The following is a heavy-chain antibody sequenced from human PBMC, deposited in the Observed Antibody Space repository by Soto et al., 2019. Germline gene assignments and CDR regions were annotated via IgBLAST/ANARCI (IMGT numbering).Heavy chain of an antibody. V-gene: IGHV3-23*01. Sequence: EVQLLESGGGLVQPGGSLRLSCAASGFTFSSYAMSWVRQAPGKGLEWVSAISGSGGSTYYADSVKGRFTISRDNSKNTLYLQMNSLRAEDTAVYYCAKVPFAMVRGTYYFDYWGQGTLVTVSS. CDR2: ISGSGGST. D-gene: IGHD3-10*01. CDR1: GFTFSSYA. CDR3: AKVPFAMVRGTYYFDY. J-gene: IGHJ4*02.